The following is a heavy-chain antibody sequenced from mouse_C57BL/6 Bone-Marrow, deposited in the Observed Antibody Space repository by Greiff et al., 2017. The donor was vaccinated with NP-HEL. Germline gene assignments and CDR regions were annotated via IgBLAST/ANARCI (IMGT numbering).Heavy chain of an antibody. CDR3: TNWLEYYFDY. D-gene: IGHD2-2*01. CDR2: IDPENGDT. V-gene: IGHV14-4*01. Sequence: EVQLQQSGAELVKPGASVKISCKASGFNIKDDYMHWVKQRPEQGLEWIGWIDPENGDTEYASKFQGKATITADTSSNTAYLQLSSLTSEDTAVYYCTNWLEYYFDYWGQGTTLTVSS. J-gene: IGHJ2*01. CDR1: GFNIKDDY.